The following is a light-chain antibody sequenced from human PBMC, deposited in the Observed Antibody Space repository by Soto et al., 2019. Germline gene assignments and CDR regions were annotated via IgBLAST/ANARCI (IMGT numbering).Light chain of an antibody. J-gene: IGKJ2*01. CDR1: QGVSSN. Sequence: EVVMTQSPATLSVSPGERATLSCRASQGVSSNLAWYQQKPGQAPRLLIYGASTRATGIPARFSGSGFGTDFTLTISSLQSEDFAVYYCQQYNDWYTFGQGTKLEIK. V-gene: IGKV3-15*01. CDR2: GAS. CDR3: QQYNDWYT.